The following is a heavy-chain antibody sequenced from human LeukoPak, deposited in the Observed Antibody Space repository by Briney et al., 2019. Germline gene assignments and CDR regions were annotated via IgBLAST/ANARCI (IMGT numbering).Heavy chain of an antibody. V-gene: IGHV3-11*05. J-gene: IGHJ5*02. Sequence: KSGGSLRLSCAASGFTFSAYYMSWIRQAPGKGLEWISYITSSSSTNYADSVRGRFTISRDNAKNSLYLQMNSLRAEDTAVYYCARAGTFSSRYIWFDPWGQGTLVTVSS. CDR3: ARAGTFSSRYIWFDP. CDR1: GFTFSAYY. D-gene: IGHD6-13*01. CDR2: ITSSSST.